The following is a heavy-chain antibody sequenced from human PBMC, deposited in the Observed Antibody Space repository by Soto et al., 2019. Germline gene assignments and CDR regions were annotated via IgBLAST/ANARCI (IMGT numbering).Heavy chain of an antibody. D-gene: IGHD2-2*01. CDR3: AAGGYRHWFDP. V-gene: IGHV1-24*01. Sequence: SVKVSCKISGDTLTDLSIHWVRQAPGKGLEWMGGFDFEDDEAIFAQKFQGRVTMTEDTSTGTAYMALSSLRSEDTAVYYCAAGGYRHWFDPWGQGTLVTVSS. J-gene: IGHJ5*02. CDR2: FDFEDDEA. CDR1: GDTLTDLS.